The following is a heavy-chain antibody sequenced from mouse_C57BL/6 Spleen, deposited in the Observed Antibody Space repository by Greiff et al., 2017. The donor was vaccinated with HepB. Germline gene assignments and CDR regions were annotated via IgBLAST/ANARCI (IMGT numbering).Heavy chain of an antibody. CDR3: ARYDYDDRVLDY. Sequence: QVQLQQPGAELVKPGASVKMSCKASGYTFTSYWITWVKQRPGQGLEWIGDIYPGSGSTNYNEKFKSKATLTVDTSSSTAYMQLSSLTSEDSAVYYCARYDYDDRVLDYWGQGTTLTVSS. CDR1: GYTFTSYW. CDR2: IYPGSGST. V-gene: IGHV1-55*01. J-gene: IGHJ2*01. D-gene: IGHD2-4*01.